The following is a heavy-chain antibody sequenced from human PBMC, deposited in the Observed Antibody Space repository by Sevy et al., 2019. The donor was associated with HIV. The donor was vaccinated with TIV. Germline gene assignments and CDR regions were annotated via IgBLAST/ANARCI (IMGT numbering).Heavy chain of an antibody. D-gene: IGHD2-2*02. V-gene: IGHV1-24*01. Sequence: ASVKVSCEVSGYTLTELSMHWVRQAPGKGLEWMGSLDPGEGETVYEQKFQGRITMTEDTYTDRAVMELSSLWSDDTAVYYCATNIPTVMVDGSFQHWGQGTLVTVSS. CDR3: ATNIPTVMVDGSFQH. CDR2: LDPGEGET. CDR1: GYTLTELS. J-gene: IGHJ1*01.